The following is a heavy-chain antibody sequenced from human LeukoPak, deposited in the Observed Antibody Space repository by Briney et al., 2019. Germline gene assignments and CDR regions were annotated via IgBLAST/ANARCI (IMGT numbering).Heavy chain of an antibody. Sequence: GGSLRLSCAASGFTFRSYAMSWVRQAPGKGLEWVSSISGSGNRTYYADSVKGRFTISRDNSKNTLFLQMNSLRAEDTAVYYCAKNLYCGGGSCYPSALGMDVWGQGTTVTVSS. D-gene: IGHD2-15*01. J-gene: IGHJ6*02. CDR2: ISGSGNRT. CDR1: GFTFRSYA. V-gene: IGHV3-23*01. CDR3: AKNLYCGGGSCYPSALGMDV.